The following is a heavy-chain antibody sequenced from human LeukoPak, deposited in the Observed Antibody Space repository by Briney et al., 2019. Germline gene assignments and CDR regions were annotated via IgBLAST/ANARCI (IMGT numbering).Heavy chain of an antibody. D-gene: IGHD3-3*01. CDR2: IYHSGST. CDR3: ARDRSGWIDF. Sequence: SETLSLTCTVSNGSISAFYWSWIRQSPGRRLEWIGYIYHSGSTNYNPSLESRVTISVDKSKNNFSLKMKSVTAADTAVYYCARDRSGWIDFWGQGTLVSVSS. V-gene: IGHV4-59*01. J-gene: IGHJ4*02. CDR1: NGSISAFY.